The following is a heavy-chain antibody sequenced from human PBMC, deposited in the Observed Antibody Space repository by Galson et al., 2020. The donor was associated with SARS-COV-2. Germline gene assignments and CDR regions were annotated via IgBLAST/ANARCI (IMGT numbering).Heavy chain of an antibody. J-gene: IGHJ5*02. V-gene: IGHV5-51*01. CDR1: GYSFSNSW. CDR2: IYPDDSDT. Sequence: GESLKISCKASGYSFSNSWIGWVRQMPGRGLEWMGIIYPDDSDTRYSPSFQGQVNISADKSINTAYLQWSSLKASDSAVYYCVRLVAEGGGRWFGAWGQGALVTVSS. D-gene: IGHD2-15*01. CDR3: VRLVAEGGGRWFGA.